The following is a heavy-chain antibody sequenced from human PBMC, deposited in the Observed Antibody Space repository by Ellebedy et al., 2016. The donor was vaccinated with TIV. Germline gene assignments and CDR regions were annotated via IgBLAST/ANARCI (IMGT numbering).Heavy chain of an antibody. CDR2: INPSGGFT. CDR1: GYPFILYY. J-gene: IGHJ4*02. CDR3: ARVYFDRSSYYPF. V-gene: IGHV1-46*01. D-gene: IGHD3-22*01. Sequence: ASVKVSCKASGYPFILYYMHWVRQAPGQGLEWMGLINPSGGFTTYAQKFQGRITMTTDTSTSTVYMELSSLRSEDTAVYFCARVYFDRSSYYPFWGQGTLVTVSS.